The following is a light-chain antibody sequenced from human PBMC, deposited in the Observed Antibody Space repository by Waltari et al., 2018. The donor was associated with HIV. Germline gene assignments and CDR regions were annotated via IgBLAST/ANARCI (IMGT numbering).Light chain of an antibody. CDR2: AAS. CDR1: QDIDTY. CDR3: QQLKSYPLT. Sequence: DLQLTQSPALLSASVGDRVTISCRASQDIDTYLSWYHQKPGKAPKLLIYAASTLQAGVSSRFSGSGSGTEFALTISGLQPDDFATYYCQQLKSYPLTFGGGTTVDI. V-gene: IGKV1-9*01. J-gene: IGKJ4*01.